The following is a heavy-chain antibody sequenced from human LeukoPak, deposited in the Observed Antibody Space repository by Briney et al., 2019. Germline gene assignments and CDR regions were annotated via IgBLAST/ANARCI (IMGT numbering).Heavy chain of an antibody. D-gene: IGHD3-9*01. CDR2: ITGSGGNT. Sequence: TGGSLRLSCAASGFTFSSYAMSWVRQAPGKGLEWTSAITGSGGNTYYADSVKGRFTISRDNSKNTVFLQMNSLRAEDTAVYYCAKWGDYDVLTGYYVSDYWGQGTLVTVSS. J-gene: IGHJ4*02. CDR1: GFTFSSYA. V-gene: IGHV3-23*01. CDR3: AKWGDYDVLTGYYVSDY.